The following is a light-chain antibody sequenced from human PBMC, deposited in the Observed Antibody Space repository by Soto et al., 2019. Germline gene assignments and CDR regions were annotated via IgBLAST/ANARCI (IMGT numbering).Light chain of an antibody. CDR3: QQYNNWPPWT. V-gene: IGKV3-15*01. Sequence: EIVMTQSPGTLSVSLGERATLSCRASQSVSSNLAWYQQGPGQAPRLLIYGASTRATGISARFSGSGSGTEFTLTISSLQSEDFAVYYCQQYNNWPPWTFGQGTKVDIK. CDR2: GAS. CDR1: QSVSSN. J-gene: IGKJ1*01.